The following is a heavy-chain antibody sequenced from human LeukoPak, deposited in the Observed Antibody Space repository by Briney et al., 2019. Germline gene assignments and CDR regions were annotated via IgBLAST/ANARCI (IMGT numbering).Heavy chain of an antibody. CDR2: INSDGSST. CDR3: ARVRASYCSGGSCYPTDYYYGMDV. Sequence: PGGSLRLSCAASGFTFSSYWMHWVRQAPGKGLVWVSRINSDGSSTSYADSVKGRFTISRENAKNTLYLQMNSLRAEDTAVYYCARVRASYCSGGSCYPTDYYYGMDVWGQGTTVTVSS. J-gene: IGHJ6*02. CDR1: GFTFSSYW. V-gene: IGHV3-74*01. D-gene: IGHD2-15*01.